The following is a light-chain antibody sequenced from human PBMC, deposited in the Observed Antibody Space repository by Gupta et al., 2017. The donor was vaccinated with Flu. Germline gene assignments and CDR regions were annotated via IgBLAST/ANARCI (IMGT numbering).Light chain of an antibody. CDR1: SRDVGGYNY. Sequence: QSALTQPRSVSGSPGQSVTISCTGTSRDVGGYNYVSWYQQHPGKAPQVIIYDVNKRPSGVPDRFSASKSGNTASLTISGLQAEDEADYYCCSYTGSYTWVFGGGTRLTVL. J-gene: IGLJ3*02. CDR3: CSYTGSYTWV. V-gene: IGLV2-11*01. CDR2: DVN.